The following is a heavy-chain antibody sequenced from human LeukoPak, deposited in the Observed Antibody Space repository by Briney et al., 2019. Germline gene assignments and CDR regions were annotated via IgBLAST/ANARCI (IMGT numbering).Heavy chain of an antibody. CDR1: GFTFSNYA. CDR3: ARDHDYGGNPFDY. J-gene: IGHJ4*02. D-gene: IGHD4-23*01. Sequence: GGSLRLSCAACGFTFSNYAMHLVRQAPGKGLEWVAVISYDGNNKYYADSVKGRFTISRDNSKNTLYLQMNSLRGEDTAVYYCARDHDYGGNPFDYWGQGTLVTVSS. CDR2: ISYDGNNK. V-gene: IGHV3-30-3*01.